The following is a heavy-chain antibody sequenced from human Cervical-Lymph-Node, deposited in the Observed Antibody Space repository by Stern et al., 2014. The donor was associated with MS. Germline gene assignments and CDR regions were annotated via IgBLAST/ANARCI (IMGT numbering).Heavy chain of an antibody. J-gene: IGHJ6*02. V-gene: IGHV1-58*01. Sequence: VQLVQSGPEVKKPGTSVKVSCKASGFTFTSSAVQWVRQARGQRLEWIGWVVGGSGNTNYAQKFQERVTITRDMSTSTAYMELSSLRSEDTAVYYCAAGYDPKNYYYGMDVWGQGTTVTVSS. CDR2: VVGGSGNT. CDR1: GFTFTSSA. CDR3: AAGYDPKNYYYGMDV. D-gene: IGHD2-2*01.